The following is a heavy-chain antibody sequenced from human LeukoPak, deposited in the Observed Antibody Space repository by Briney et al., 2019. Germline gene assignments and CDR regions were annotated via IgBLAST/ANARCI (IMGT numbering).Heavy chain of an antibody. V-gene: IGHV3-53*01. CDR2: LYSGDST. Sequence: GGSLRLSCAASGFTVSSNYMNWVRQTPGKGLEWVSVLYSGDSTYYADSVKGRSTISRDNSKNTLYLQMNSLRAEDTAVYYCTRGLGHFDYWGQGTLVTVSS. J-gene: IGHJ4*02. CDR3: TRGLGHFDY. CDR1: GFTVSSNY.